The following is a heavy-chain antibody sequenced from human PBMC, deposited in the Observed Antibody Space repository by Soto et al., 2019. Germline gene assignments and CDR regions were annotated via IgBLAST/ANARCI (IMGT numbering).Heavy chain of an antibody. CDR3: AKDGAGITIFGVVTDWYGMDV. CDR1: GVTFSSYA. Sequence: GGSLRLSCAASGVTFSSYAMSWVRQAPGKGLEWVSAISGSGGSTYYADSVKGRFTISRDNSKNTLYLQMNSLRAEDTAVYYCAKDGAGITIFGVVTDWYGMDVWGQGTTVTVSS. D-gene: IGHD3-3*01. J-gene: IGHJ6*02. V-gene: IGHV3-23*01. CDR2: ISGSGGST.